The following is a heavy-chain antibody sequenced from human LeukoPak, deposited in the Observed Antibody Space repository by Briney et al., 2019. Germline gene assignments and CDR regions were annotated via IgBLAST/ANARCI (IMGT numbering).Heavy chain of an antibody. CDR2: IRYDGSNK. CDR1: GFTFSSYG. J-gene: IGHJ4*02. CDR3: ATPGGLQFLPVDY. V-gene: IGHV3-30*02. D-gene: IGHD5-24*01. Sequence: PGGSLRLSCAASGFTFSSYGMHWVRQAPGKGLEWVAFIRYDGSNKYYADSVKGRFTISIDNSKNTLYLQMNSLRAEDTAVYYCATPGGLQFLPVDYWGQGTLVTVSS.